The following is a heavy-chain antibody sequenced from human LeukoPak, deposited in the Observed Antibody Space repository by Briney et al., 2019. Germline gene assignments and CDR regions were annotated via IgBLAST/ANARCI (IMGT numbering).Heavy chain of an antibody. CDR1: GDSVSSNSAA. J-gene: IGHJ4*02. CDR2: TYYRSKWYN. CDR3: VRAFRDSDGKRILDY. Sequence: SQTLLLTCAISGDSVSSNSAAWNWIRQSPSRGLEWMGRTYYRSKWYNDYAVSVKSRITINPDTSKNQFSLQLNSVTPEDTAVYYCVRAFRDSDGKRILDYWGQGNLVTVSS. V-gene: IGHV6-1*01. D-gene: IGHD3-16*01.